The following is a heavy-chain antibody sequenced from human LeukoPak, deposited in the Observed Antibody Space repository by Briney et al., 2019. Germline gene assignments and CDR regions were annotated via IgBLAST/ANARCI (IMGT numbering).Heavy chain of an antibody. V-gene: IGHV3-74*01. D-gene: IGHD3-10*01. Sequence: PGGSLRLSCVASGFTFSNYWIHWVRQAPGKGLAWVSRINTDGSSTTYADSVKGRFTISRDNAKNTLFLQMNSLRAEDTAVYYCARGGRFGESSSSLWGQGTLVTVSS. CDR2: INTDGSST. CDR3: ARGGRFGESSSSL. J-gene: IGHJ4*02. CDR1: GFTFSNYW.